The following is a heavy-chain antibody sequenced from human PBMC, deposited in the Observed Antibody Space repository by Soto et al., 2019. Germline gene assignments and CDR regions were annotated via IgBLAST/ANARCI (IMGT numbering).Heavy chain of an antibody. CDR2: IYYSGST. D-gene: IGHD6-25*01. V-gene: IGHV4-39*01. J-gene: IGHJ6*03. Sequence: SETLSLTCTVSGGSISSSSYYWGWIRQPPGKGLEWIGSIYYSGSTYYNPSLKSRVTISVDTSKNQFSLKLSSVTAADTAVYYCARGGGGSSPYYYYMDVWGKGTTVTVSS. CDR1: GGSISSSSYY. CDR3: ARGGGGSSPYYYYMDV.